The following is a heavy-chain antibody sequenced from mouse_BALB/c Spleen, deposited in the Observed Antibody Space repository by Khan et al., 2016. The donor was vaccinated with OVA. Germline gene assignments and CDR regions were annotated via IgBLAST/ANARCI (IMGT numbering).Heavy chain of an antibody. V-gene: IGHV14-3*02. D-gene: IGHD4-1*01. J-gene: IGHJ3*01. CDR3: ARDYWDVFAY. Sequence: VQLKESGAKLVKPGASVKLSCTASGFNIKDTYMHWVKQRPEQGLEWIGRIDPANGNTKYDPKFQGKATITADTSSNTAYLQLSSLTSEDTAVYYCARDYWDVFAYWGQGTLVSVSA. CDR2: IDPANGNT. CDR1: GFNIKDTY.